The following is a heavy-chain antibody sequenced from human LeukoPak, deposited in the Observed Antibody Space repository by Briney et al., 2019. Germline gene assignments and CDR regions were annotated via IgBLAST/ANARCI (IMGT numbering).Heavy chain of an antibody. CDR2: ISSSSGTI. V-gene: IGHV3-48*01. Sequence: GGSLRLSCAASGFIFSNYNMNWVRQTPGKGLEWLSYISSSSGTIYYADSVKGRFTISGDNAKDSLYLQMNSLRAEDTAVYYCARALGYSYGYAVDYWGQGTLVTVSS. CDR1: GFIFSNYN. CDR3: ARALGYSYGYAVDY. J-gene: IGHJ4*02. D-gene: IGHD5-18*01.